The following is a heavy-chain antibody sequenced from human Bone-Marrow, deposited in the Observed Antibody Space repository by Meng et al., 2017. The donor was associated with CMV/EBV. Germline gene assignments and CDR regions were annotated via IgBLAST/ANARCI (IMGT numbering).Heavy chain of an antibody. V-gene: IGHV1-18*01. CDR2: ISAYNGNA. CDR1: GYTFTSYG. D-gene: IGHD5-12*01. Sequence: ASVKVSCKASGYTFTSYGISWVRQAPGQGLEWMGWISAYNGNANYAQKLQGRVTMTTDTSTSTAYMELRSLRSDDTALYYCARDRGSGYAGYYYYYGMDVWGQGTTVTVSS. CDR3: ARDRGSGYAGYYYYYGMDV. J-gene: IGHJ6*02.